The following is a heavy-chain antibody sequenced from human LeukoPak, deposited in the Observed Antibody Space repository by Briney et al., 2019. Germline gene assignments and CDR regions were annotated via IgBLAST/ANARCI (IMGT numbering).Heavy chain of an antibody. CDR1: GGSIISSSYY. J-gene: IGHJ4*02. V-gene: IGHV4-39*01. CDR2: IYYSGST. Sequence: SETLSLTCTVSGGSIISSSYYWGWIRQPPGKGLEWIGSIYYSGSTYYNPSLKSRVTISVDTSKNQFSLKLSSVTAADTAVYYCARINGSGWYGHCYFDSWGQGTLVTVSS. CDR3: ARINGSGWYGHCYFDS. D-gene: IGHD6-19*01.